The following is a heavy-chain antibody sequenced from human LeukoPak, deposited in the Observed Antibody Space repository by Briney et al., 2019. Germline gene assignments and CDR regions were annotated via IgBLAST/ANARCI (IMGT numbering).Heavy chain of an antibody. Sequence: PSETLSLTCTVSGGSISSGDYYWTWIRQPPGKGLEWIGYIYHSGRTYYNPSLKSRVSISLDTSKNQFSLKLSSVTAADTAVYYCARDRFDIVPPGWFDPWGQGTLVTVSS. CDR3: ARDRFDIVPPGWFDP. J-gene: IGHJ5*02. D-gene: IGHD2-8*01. CDR2: IYHSGRT. V-gene: IGHV4-30-2*01. CDR1: GGSISSGDYY.